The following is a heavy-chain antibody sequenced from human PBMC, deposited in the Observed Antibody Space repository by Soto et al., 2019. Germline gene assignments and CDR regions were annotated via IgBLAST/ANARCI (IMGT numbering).Heavy chain of an antibody. CDR1: GFTFNDYA. V-gene: IGHV3-23*01. J-gene: IGHJ4*02. Sequence: EVQLLESGGGLVQPGGSLRLSCAASGFTFNDYAMSWVRQAPAKGLEWVSTISGRGGTTYYADSVKGRFTISRDNSKNTLYLRMNSLRAEDTAIFYCAKDQCTGGTCYFTFNSWGQGTLVTVSS. D-gene: IGHD2-15*01. CDR2: ISGRGGTT. CDR3: AKDQCTGGTCYFTFNS.